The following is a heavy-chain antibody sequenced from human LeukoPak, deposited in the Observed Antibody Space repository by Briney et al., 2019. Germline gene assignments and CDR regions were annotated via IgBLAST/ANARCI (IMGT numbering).Heavy chain of an antibody. Sequence: GGSLRLSCAASGFTFSSYAMSWVRQAPGKGLEWVAVISYDGSNKYYADSVKGRFTISRDNSKNTLYLQMNSLRAEDTAVYYCARDQGGSSPWGQGTLVTVSS. CDR2: ISYDGSNK. J-gene: IGHJ5*02. D-gene: IGHD1-26*01. CDR3: ARDQGGSSP. V-gene: IGHV3-30-3*01. CDR1: GFTFSSYA.